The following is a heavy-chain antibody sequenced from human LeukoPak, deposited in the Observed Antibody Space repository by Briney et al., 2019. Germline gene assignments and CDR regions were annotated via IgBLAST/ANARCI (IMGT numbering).Heavy chain of an antibody. CDR2: IYYSGST. CDR1: GGSITITNYY. D-gene: IGHD2-21*02. V-gene: IGHV4-39*07. Sequence: SETLSLTCTVSGGSITITNYYWGWIRQPPGKGLEWIGSIYYSGSTYYNPSLKSRVTISVDTSKNQFSLKLSSVTAADTAVYYCARVVAYCGGDCYSGLNWFDPWGQGTLVTVSS. J-gene: IGHJ5*02. CDR3: ARVVAYCGGDCYSGLNWFDP.